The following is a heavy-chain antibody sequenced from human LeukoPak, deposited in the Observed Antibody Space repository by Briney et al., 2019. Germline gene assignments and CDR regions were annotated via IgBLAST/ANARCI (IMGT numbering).Heavy chain of an antibody. V-gene: IGHV1-8*03. J-gene: IGHJ5*02. CDR1: GYTFTNYD. D-gene: IGHD2-15*01. CDR3: ARGISAYCSGGSCYPYNWFDP. CDR2: MNPNSANT. Sequence: ASVKVSCKASGYTFTNYDINWVRQATGQGLEWVGWMNPNSANTGYAQKFQGRVTITRSTSISTAYMELSRLSSEDTAVYYCARGISAYCSGGSCYPYNWFDPWGQGTQVTVSS.